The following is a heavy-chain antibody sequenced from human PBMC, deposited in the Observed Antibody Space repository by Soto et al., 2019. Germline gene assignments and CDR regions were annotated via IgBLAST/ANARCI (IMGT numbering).Heavy chain of an antibody. D-gene: IGHD6-13*01. CDR3: AREDSSGRYGVY. CDR2: ISYDGSNK. J-gene: IGHJ4*02. V-gene: IGHV3-30-3*01. CDR1: GFTFRSYA. Sequence: GGSLRLFCAASGFTFRSYAMHWVRQAPGKGLEWVAVISYDGSNKYYADSVKGRFTISRDNSKNTLYLQMNSLRAEDTAVYYCAREDSSGRYGVYWGEGT.